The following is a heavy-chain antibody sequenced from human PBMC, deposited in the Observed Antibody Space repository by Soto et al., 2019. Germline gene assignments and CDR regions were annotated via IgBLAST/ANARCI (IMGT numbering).Heavy chain of an antibody. CDR3: AKGAPGIAVAGTGYFQH. J-gene: IGHJ1*01. CDR1: GFTFSSYA. Sequence: GGSLRFSCAASGFTFSSYAMSWVRQAPGKGLEWVSGISGSGDSTYYADSVKGRFTISRDNSKNTLYLQMNSLRAEDTAVYYCAKGAPGIAVAGTGYFQHWGQGTLVTVSS. CDR2: ISGSGDST. D-gene: IGHD6-19*01. V-gene: IGHV3-23*01.